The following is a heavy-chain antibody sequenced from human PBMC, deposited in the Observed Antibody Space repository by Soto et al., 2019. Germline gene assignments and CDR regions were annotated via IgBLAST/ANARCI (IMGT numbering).Heavy chain of an antibody. Sequence: GGPLRLSCVASGFTFSSYGMHWVRQAPGKGLEWVAGTWFDGSNKYYVDSVKGRFTIPRDNSKNTLYLQMDSLRADDTAVYYCSRGTPNRGSGSYPLDYWGQGTPVTVSS. CDR1: GFTFSSYG. V-gene: IGHV3-33*01. D-gene: IGHD3-10*01. CDR3: SRGTPNRGSGSYPLDY. CDR2: TWFDGSNK. J-gene: IGHJ4*02.